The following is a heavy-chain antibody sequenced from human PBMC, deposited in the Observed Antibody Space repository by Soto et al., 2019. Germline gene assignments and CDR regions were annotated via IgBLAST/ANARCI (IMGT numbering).Heavy chain of an antibody. CDR3: ARHSLRYFDWSEYYFDY. J-gene: IGHJ4*02. CDR1: GDSIRPYY. D-gene: IGHD3-9*01. CDR2: VYYSGSV. V-gene: IGHV4-59*08. Sequence: PSETLSLTCTVSGDSIRPYYWTWIRQPPGKGLEWIGYVYYSGSVNYKSSLKSRVTMSVDTSKNQFSLKLSSVTAADTAVYYCARHSLRYFDWSEYYFDYWGQGTLVTVSS.